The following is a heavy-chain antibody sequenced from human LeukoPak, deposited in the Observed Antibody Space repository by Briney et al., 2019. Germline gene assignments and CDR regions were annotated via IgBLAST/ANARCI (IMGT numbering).Heavy chain of an antibody. CDR1: GYTFTGYY. D-gene: IGHD2-2*01. CDR2: INPNSGGT. J-gene: IGHJ5*02. V-gene: IGHV1-2*02. CDR3: ARAPSRYCSSTSCYRGDWFDP. Sequence: ASVKVSCKASGYTFTGYYMHWVRQAPGQGLEWMGWINPNSGGTNYAQKFQGRVTMTRDTSIGSAYMELSRLRSDDTAVYYCARAPSRYCSSTSCYRGDWFDPWGQGTLVTVSS.